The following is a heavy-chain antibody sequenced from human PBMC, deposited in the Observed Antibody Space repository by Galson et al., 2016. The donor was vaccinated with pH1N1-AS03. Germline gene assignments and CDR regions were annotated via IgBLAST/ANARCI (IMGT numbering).Heavy chain of an antibody. D-gene: IGHD1-26*01. V-gene: IGHV3-30*18. Sequence: SLRLSCAASAFIFSNYGMHWVRQAPGKGLEWVAVISYDGTNKFYADSVKGRFTISRDNSKNTLYLQMNSLRAEDTAVYYCAKDIIIVGASLTGGYVDYWGQATLVTVSS. J-gene: IGHJ4*02. CDR2: ISYDGTNK. CDR3: AKDIIIVGASLTGGYVDY. CDR1: AFIFSNYG.